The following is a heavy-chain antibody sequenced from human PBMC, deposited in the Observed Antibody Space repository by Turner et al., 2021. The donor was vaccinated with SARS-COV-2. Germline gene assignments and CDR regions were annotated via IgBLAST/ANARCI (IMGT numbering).Heavy chain of an antibody. J-gene: IGHJ4*02. Sequence: QLQLQESGPGLVKPSETLSHTCTVADGSSRSNIFYWSWIRQSPGKGLEWIGRIYYSGDTFYNPSLKSRVTIAMDTYKNQFSLRLTSVTAADTAVYYCATREYSSGHFDYWGQGTLVTVSS. CDR2: IYYSGDT. D-gene: IGHD5-18*01. CDR1: DGSSRSNIFY. V-gene: IGHV4-39*01. CDR3: ATREYSSGHFDY.